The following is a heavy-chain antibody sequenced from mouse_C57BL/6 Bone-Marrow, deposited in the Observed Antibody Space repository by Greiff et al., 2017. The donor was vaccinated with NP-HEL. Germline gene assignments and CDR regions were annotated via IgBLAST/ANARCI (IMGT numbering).Heavy chain of an antibody. CDR1: GYAFSSSW. J-gene: IGHJ4*01. Sequence: VQLQQSGPELVKPGASVKISCKASGYAFSSSWMNWVKQRPGKGLEWIGRIYPGDGDTNYNGKFKGKATLTADKSSSTAYMQLSSLTSEDSAVYFCARSGSGFITTVEGFYYAMDYWGQGTSVTVSS. D-gene: IGHD1-1*01. V-gene: IGHV1-82*01. CDR2: IYPGDGDT. CDR3: ARSGSGFITTVEGFYYAMDY.